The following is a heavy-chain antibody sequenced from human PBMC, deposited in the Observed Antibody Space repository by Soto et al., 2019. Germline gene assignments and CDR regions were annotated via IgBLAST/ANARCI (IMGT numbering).Heavy chain of an antibody. CDR3: ARDKDDSSGPPPNYYYYGMDV. J-gene: IGHJ6*02. CDR1: GGSVSSGSYY. Sequence: SETLSLTCTVSGGSVSSGSYYWSWIRQPPGKGLEWIGYIYYSGSTNYNPSLKSRVTISVDTSKNQFSLKLSSVTAADTAVYYCARDKDDSSGPPPNYYYYGMDVWGQGTTVTVSS. D-gene: IGHD3-22*01. CDR2: IYYSGST. V-gene: IGHV4-61*01.